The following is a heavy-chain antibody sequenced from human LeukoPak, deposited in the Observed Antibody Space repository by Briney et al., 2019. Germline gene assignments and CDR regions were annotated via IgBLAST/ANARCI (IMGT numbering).Heavy chain of an antibody. Sequence: GGSLRLSCAASGFTFSSYWMSWVRQAPGKGLEWVASIEQDGSVKYYVDSVKGRFTASRDNAKTSLYLQMNSLRAEDTAVYYCARDGTVTGIKDYFDSWGQGTLVTVSS. J-gene: IGHJ4*02. CDR1: GFTFSSYW. V-gene: IGHV3-7*05. CDR2: IEQDGSVK. D-gene: IGHD2-21*02. CDR3: ARDGTVTGIKDYFDS.